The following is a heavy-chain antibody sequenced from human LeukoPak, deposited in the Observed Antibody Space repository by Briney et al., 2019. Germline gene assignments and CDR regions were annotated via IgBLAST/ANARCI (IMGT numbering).Heavy chain of an antibody. J-gene: IGHJ4*02. D-gene: IGHD1-7*01. CDR2: IYSGGST. CDR3: AKSPRVTGTTYFDY. Sequence: GGSLRLSCAASGFTVSSNYMSWVRQAPGKGLEWVSVIYSGGSTYYADSVKGRFTISRDNSKNTLYLQMNSLRAEDTAVYYCAKSPRVTGTTYFDYWGQGSLVTVSS. V-gene: IGHV3-53*01. CDR1: GFTVSSNY.